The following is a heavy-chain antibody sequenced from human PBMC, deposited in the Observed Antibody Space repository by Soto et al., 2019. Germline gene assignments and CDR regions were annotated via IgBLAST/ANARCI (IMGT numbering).Heavy chain of an antibody. J-gene: IGHJ4*02. CDR1: GGSISSSSYY. CDR2: FYYSGIT. V-gene: IGHV4-39*01. CDR3: ASYSSGLYYFDY. D-gene: IGHD6-19*01. Sequence: SETLSLTCTVSGGSISSSSYYWGWIRQPPGKGLEWIGSFYYSGITYYNPSLKSRVTISVDTSKNQFSLKLSSVTAADTAVYYCASYSSGLYYFDYWGQGTLVTVSS.